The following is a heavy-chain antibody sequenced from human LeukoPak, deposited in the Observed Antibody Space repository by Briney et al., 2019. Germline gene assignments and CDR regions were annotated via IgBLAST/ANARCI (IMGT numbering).Heavy chain of an antibody. Sequence: PSETLSLTCTVSGGSIGSSSYYWGWIRQPPGKGLEWIGSIYYSGSTYYNPSLKSRVTISVDTSKNQFSLKLSSVTAADTAVYYCATPGEYCSSTSCLYYYYYYMDVWGKGTTVTASS. CDR1: GGSIGSSSYY. J-gene: IGHJ6*03. CDR3: ATPGEYCSSTSCLYYYYYYMDV. D-gene: IGHD2-2*01. CDR2: IYYSGST. V-gene: IGHV4-39*01.